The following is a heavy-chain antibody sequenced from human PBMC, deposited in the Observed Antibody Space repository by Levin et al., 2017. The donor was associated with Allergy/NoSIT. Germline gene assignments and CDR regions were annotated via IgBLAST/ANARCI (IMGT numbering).Heavy chain of an antibody. CDR1: GFTFSTYW. Sequence: GESLKISCAASGFTFSTYWMHWVRQAPGKGLVWVSRINSDGSSTTHADSVKGRFTISRDNAKNTLYLQINSLRAEDTAVYYCARGESPPGRFDYWGRGTLVTVSS. CDR3: ARGESPPGRFDY. D-gene: IGHD2/OR15-2a*01. J-gene: IGHJ4*02. V-gene: IGHV3-74*01. CDR2: INSDGSST.